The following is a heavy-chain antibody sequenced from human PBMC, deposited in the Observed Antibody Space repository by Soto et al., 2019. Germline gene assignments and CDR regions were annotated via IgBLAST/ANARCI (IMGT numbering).Heavy chain of an antibody. D-gene: IGHD6-13*01. CDR2: IKQDGSEK. V-gene: IGHV3-7*01. CDR3: ARGHSSSWYLAFDI. J-gene: IGHJ3*02. Sequence: GGSLSLSCAASGFTFSSYWMSWVRQAPGKGLEWVANIKQDGSEKYYVDSVKGRFTISRDNAKNSLYLQMNSLRAEDTAVYYCARGHSSSWYLAFDIWGQGTMVTVSS. CDR1: GFTFSSYW.